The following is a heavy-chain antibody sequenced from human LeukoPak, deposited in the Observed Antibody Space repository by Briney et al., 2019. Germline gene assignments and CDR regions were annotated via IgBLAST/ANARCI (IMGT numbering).Heavy chain of an antibody. D-gene: IGHD5-18*01. CDR2: IYPGDSDT. CDR1: GYSLPCYL. CDR3: ARLGVDTAMAPDY. V-gene: IGHV5-51*01. Sequence: GESLNISCKGSGYSLPCYLIGWVRQIPGKGLEWMGIIYPGDSDTRYTPSFQCHVTISADKSISPAYLQRSSLKAADTAMYYCARLGVDTAMAPDYWGQGTLVTVSS. J-gene: IGHJ4*02.